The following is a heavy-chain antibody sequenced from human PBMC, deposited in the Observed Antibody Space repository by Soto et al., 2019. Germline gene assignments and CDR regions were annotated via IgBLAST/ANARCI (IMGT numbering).Heavy chain of an antibody. CDR3: AREAFLYSRGAYYDH. CDR2: ISYTGANQ. V-gene: IGHV3-30-3*01. CDR1: GFTFSTYA. Sequence: QVRLVESGGGAVQPGDSLRLSCDASGFTFSTYALHWVRHAPGKGLEWVAFISYTGANQYYADSVKGRFTVSRDNSKNIASLQMTSLKPEDSAVYYCAREAFLYSRGAYYDHWGQGTLVTVSS. D-gene: IGHD4-4*01. J-gene: IGHJ4*02.